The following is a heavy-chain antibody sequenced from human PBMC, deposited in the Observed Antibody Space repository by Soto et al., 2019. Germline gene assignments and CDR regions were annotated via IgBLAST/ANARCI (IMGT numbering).Heavy chain of an antibody. Sequence: EVQLVESGGGLVQPGGSLRLSCVASGYTFMSSFMGWVRQAPGKGLEWVANINQDGGVTYYVDSVEGRFTIFRDNAKDSLYLQMHSLRAEDTAVYYCARYYRGSGRYFFDYWGQGTLVTVSS. V-gene: IGHV3-7*03. D-gene: IGHD6-19*01. CDR1: GYTFMSSF. J-gene: IGHJ4*02. CDR2: INQDGGVT. CDR3: ARYYRGSGRYFFDY.